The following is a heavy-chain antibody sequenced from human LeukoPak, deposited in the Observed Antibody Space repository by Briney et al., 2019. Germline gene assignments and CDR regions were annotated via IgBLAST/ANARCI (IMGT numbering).Heavy chain of an antibody. J-gene: IGHJ4*02. Sequence: GGSLRLSCAASGFTFSTYAMSWVRQTPGKGLEWVSVISGGGDITYYADSVKGRFTISRDLSKNTLYLQMNSLRAEDTALYYCARKYSGTNPFDYWGQGTLVTVSS. V-gene: IGHV3-23*01. CDR3: ARKYSGTNPFDY. D-gene: IGHD1-26*01. CDR1: GFTFSTYA. CDR2: ISGGGDIT.